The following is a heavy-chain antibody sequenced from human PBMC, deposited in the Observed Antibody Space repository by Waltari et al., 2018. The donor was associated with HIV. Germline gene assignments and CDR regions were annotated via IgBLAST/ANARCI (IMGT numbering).Heavy chain of an antibody. CDR2: IYYRGCT. D-gene: IGHD6-13*01. V-gene: IGHV4-31*03. J-gene: IGHJ4*02. Sequence: QVQLQESGPGLVKPSQTLSLTCTVSGGSISSGGYSWSWIRQHPGKGLEWIGYIYYRGCTYYSPSRKSRVTVSVYTSKNQFSLNLGSVTASDTAVYYCARDGLGIAAPLDYCGQGTLVTVSS. CDR1: GGSISSGGYS. CDR3: ARDGLGIAAPLDY.